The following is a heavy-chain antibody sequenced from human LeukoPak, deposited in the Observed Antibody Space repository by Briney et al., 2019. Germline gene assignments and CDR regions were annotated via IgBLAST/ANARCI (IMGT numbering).Heavy chain of an antibody. D-gene: IGHD6-13*01. Sequence: SGGSLRLSCAASGFTFSSYGMHWVRQAPGKGLECVAVIWYDGSNKYYADSVKGRFTISRDNSKNTLYLQMNSLRAEDTAVYYCARVSSWSRPFDYWGQGTLVTVSS. CDR3: ARVSSWSRPFDY. CDR2: IWYDGSNK. V-gene: IGHV3-33*01. J-gene: IGHJ4*02. CDR1: GFTFSSYG.